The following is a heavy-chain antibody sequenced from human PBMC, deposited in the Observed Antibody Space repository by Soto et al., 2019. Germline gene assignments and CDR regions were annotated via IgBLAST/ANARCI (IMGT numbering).Heavy chain of an antibody. J-gene: IGHJ4*02. D-gene: IGHD6-13*01. V-gene: IGHV3-23*01. CDR2: ISGNGGSR. CDR3: AKDRESSTWFGTGDY. Sequence: EVQLLESGGGLVQPGGSLRLSCAASGFTFSNYALTWVRQAPGKGLEWVSTISGNGGSRYYADSVKGRFTISRDNSENTLYLLMNSLRAEDTAVYYCAKDRESSTWFGTGDYWGQGTLVAVSS. CDR1: GFTFSNYA.